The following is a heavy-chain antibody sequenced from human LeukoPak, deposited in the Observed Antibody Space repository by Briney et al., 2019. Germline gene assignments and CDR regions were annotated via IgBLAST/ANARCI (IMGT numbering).Heavy chain of an antibody. Sequence: SETLSLTCTVSGGSISSYYWTWIRQPPGKGLEWIGYIYSSGSANYNPSLKSRVIISADTSKNQISLRLTSVTAADTAMYFCARHRDYYDTWGHGTLVTVSS. D-gene: IGHD3-22*01. J-gene: IGHJ4*01. V-gene: IGHV4-59*08. CDR1: GGSISSYY. CDR2: IYSSGSA. CDR3: ARHRDYYDT.